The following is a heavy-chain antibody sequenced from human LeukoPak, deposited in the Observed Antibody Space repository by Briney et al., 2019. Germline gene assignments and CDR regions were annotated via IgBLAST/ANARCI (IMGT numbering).Heavy chain of an antibody. V-gene: IGHV1-69*13. CDR1: GGTFSSYA. CDR2: IIPIFGTA. Sequence: SVKVSCKASGGTFSSYAISWVRQAPGQGLEWMGGIIPIFGTANYAQKFQGRVTITADESTSTAYMELSGLRSEDTAVYYCARGEDYDFGGAFDIWGQGTMVTVSS. J-gene: IGHJ3*02. D-gene: IGHD3-3*01. CDR3: ARGEDYDFGGAFDI.